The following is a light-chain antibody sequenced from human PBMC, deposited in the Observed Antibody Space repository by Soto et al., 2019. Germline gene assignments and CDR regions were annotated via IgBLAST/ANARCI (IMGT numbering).Light chain of an antibody. J-gene: IGKJ1*01. V-gene: IGKV3-15*01. CDR2: GAS. CDR3: QQYNNWPRT. CDR1: QSIRTN. Sequence: EIVMTQSPATLSVSPGERATLSCRASQSIRTNLAWYQHKPGQAPRLLIYGASTGAAGVPARFSGSGSGTEFTLTISSLQSEDFAVYYCQQYNNWPRTFGQGTKVHIK.